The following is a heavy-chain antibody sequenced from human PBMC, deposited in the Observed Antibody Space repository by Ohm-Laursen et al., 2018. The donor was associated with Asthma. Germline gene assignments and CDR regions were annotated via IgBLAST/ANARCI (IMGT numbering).Heavy chain of an antibody. D-gene: IGHD2-21*02. CDR2: IWYDGSNK. J-gene: IGHJ3*02. CDR3: ARRDFSGGDPSAAFDI. V-gene: IGHV3-30*04. CDR1: GFTFRSYA. Sequence: SLRLSCAASGFTFRSYAMHWVRQAPGKGLEWVAVIWYDGSNKYYADSVKGRFTISRDNSKNTLYMQMNSLRAEDTAVYYCARRDFSGGDPSAAFDIWGQGTMVTVSS.